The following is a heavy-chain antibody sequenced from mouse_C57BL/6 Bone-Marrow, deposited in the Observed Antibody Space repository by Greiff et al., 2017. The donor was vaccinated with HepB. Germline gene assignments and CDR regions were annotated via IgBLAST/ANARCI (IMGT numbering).Heavy chain of an antibody. CDR1: GYTFTDYY. CDR2: INPYNGGT. D-gene: IGHD1-1*01. CDR3: ARDYYYGSSPRHDY. Sequence: EVQLQESGPVLVKPGASVKMSCKASGYTFTDYYMNWVKQSHGKSLEWIGVINPYNGGTSYNQKFKGKATLTVDKSSSTAYMELNSLTSEDSAVYYCARDYYYGSSPRHDYWGQGTTLTVSS. V-gene: IGHV1-19*01. J-gene: IGHJ2*01.